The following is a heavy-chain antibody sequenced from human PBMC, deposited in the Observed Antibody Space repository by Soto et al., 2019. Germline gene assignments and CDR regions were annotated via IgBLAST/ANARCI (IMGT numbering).Heavy chain of an antibody. CDR3: ARDRRALSGYLDY. V-gene: IGHV3-30-3*01. CDR2: ISYDGSNK. Sequence: GGSLRLSCAASGFTFSSYAMHWVRQAPGKGLEWVAVISYDGSNKYYADSVKGRFTISRDNSKNTLYLQMNSLRAEDTAVYYCARDRRALSGYLDYWGQGTLVTVSS. CDR1: GFTFSSYA. D-gene: IGHD3-3*01. J-gene: IGHJ4*02.